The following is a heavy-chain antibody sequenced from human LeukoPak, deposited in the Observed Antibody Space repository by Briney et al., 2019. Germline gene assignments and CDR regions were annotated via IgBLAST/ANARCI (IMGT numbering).Heavy chain of an antibody. Sequence: SETLSLTCAVYGGSFSGYYWSWIRQPPGKGLEWIGEINHSGSTNYDPSLKSRVTISVDTSKNQFSLKLSSVTAADTAVYYCARLRSFMITFGGVIGPFDYWGQGTLVTVSS. CDR2: INHSGST. V-gene: IGHV4-34*01. D-gene: IGHD3-16*02. J-gene: IGHJ4*02. CDR1: GGSFSGYY. CDR3: ARLRSFMITFGGVIGPFDY.